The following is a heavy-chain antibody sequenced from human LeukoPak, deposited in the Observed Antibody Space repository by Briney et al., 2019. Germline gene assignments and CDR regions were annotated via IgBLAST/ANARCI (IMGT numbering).Heavy chain of an antibody. CDR1: GFTVSTYW. CDR2: IKKDGTEK. J-gene: IGHJ5*02. D-gene: IGHD1-26*01. CDR3: TTSLYSGGWFDP. V-gene: IGHV3-7*01. Sequence: PGGSLRLSCAASGFTVSTYWMSWVRQAPGKGLEWVANIKKDGTEKCYVGSVRGRFTISRDNAKNSLYLQMDSLRAEDTAVYYCTTSLYSGGWFDPWGQGTLVTVSS.